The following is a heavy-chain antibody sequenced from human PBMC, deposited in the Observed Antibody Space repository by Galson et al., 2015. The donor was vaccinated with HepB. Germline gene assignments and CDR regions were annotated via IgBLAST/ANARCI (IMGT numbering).Heavy chain of an antibody. CDR2: ISYDGSNK. Sequence: SLRLSGAVSGFTFRSYGMHWVRQAPGKGLEWVAVISYDGSNKYYADSVKGRFTISRDNSKNRLYLQMNSLRAEDTAVYYCAKGSDEGFCTDGVCYSPCFWGQGTLVTVSS. V-gene: IGHV3-30*18. CDR3: AKGSDEGFCTDGVCYSPCF. J-gene: IGHJ4*02. CDR1: GFTFRSYG. D-gene: IGHD2-8*01.